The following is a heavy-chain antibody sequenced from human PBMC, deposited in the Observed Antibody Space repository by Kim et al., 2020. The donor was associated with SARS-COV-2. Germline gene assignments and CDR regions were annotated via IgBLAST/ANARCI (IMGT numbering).Heavy chain of an antibody. J-gene: IGHJ4*02. D-gene: IGHD6-13*01. CDR3: ARGLTAALYYFDY. V-gene: IGHV3-7*01. Sequence: DLWKGLFTHSRDNAKNSLYLQMNRLRAEDTAIYYCARGLTAALYYFDYWGQGTLVTVSS.